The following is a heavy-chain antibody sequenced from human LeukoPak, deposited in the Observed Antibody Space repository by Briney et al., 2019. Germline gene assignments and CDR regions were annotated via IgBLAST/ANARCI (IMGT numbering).Heavy chain of an antibody. Sequence: PGGSLRLSCAASGFRFDDYSMNWVRHVPGKGLGGVAGINWDRASTVYGDSMKGRFTISRDNGKNSLYLQMNSLRVEDTAVYYCGRVHCSTSSCYDYYDYYMDVSGKGTTVTVSS. V-gene: IGHV3-20*04. D-gene: IGHD2-2*01. CDR2: INWDRAST. J-gene: IGHJ6*03. CDR1: GFRFDDYS. CDR3: GRVHCSTSSCYDYYDYYMDV.